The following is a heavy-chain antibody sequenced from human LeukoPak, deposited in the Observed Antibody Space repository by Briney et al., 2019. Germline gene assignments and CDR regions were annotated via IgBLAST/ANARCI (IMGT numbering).Heavy chain of an antibody. J-gene: IGHJ4*02. CDR2: RNPNSGNT. Sequence: GASVKVSCKASGYTFTSYDINGVGQASGQGREWRGWRNPNSGNTGYAQKFQGRVTMTRNTSISTAYMELSSLRSEDTAVYYCARVHDILTGSPYYFDYWGQGTLVTVSS. CDR3: ARVHDILTGSPYYFDY. D-gene: IGHD3-9*01. V-gene: IGHV1-8*01. CDR1: GYTFTSYD.